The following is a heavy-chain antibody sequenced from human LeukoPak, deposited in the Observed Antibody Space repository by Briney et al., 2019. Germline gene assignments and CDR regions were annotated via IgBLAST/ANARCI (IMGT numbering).Heavy chain of an antibody. CDR2: ISSSSSYI. CDR1: GFTFSNYN. V-gene: IGHV3-21*01. CDR3: ARDVGSLVVLINFDY. Sequence: PGGSLRLSCAASGFTFSNYNMNRVRQAPGKGLEWVSSISSSSSYIYYADSLKGRFTISRDNAKNSLYLQMNSLSAEDTAVYYCARDVGSLVVLINFDYWGQGTLVTVSS. J-gene: IGHJ4*02. D-gene: IGHD3-22*01.